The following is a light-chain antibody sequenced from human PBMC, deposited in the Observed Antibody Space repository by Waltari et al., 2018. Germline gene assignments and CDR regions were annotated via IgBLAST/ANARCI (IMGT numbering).Light chain of an antibody. V-gene: IGLV1-44*01. J-gene: IGLJ1*01. CDR3: EAWDDSLTGSYV. CDR1: DSNVGGNT. CDR2: SND. Sequence: QSVLTQPPSASGTPGQRVTISCSGRDSNVGGNTVNCYQQLPGTAPKLLIHSNDQRPPGVPDRFSGSKSGTSASLVISGLQSEDEADYFCEAWDDSLTGSYVFGSGTKVTVL.